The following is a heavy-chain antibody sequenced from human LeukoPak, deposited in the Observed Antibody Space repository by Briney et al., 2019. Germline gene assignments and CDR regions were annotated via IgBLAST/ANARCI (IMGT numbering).Heavy chain of an antibody. Sequence: ASVKVSCKASGYTFTSYGISWVRQAPGQGLEWMGWISAYNGNTNYAQKLQGRVTMTTDTSTSTAYMELRSLRSDDTAVCYCARDQGYSITDGAFDIWGQGTMVTVSS. CDR3: ARDQGYSITDGAFDI. CDR1: GYTFTSYG. V-gene: IGHV1-18*01. J-gene: IGHJ3*02. CDR2: ISAYNGNT. D-gene: IGHD6-13*01.